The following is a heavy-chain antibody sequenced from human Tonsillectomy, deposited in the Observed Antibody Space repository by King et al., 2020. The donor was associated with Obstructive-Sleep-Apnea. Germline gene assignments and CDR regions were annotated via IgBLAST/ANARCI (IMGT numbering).Heavy chain of an antibody. J-gene: IGHJ4*02. V-gene: IGHV3-33*01. CDR1: GFTFSSYG. CDR2: IWYDGSNK. CDR3: ARDPYYYDSSGYYEPR. D-gene: IGHD3-22*01. Sequence: VQLVESGGGVVQPGGSLRLSCAASGFTFSSYGRHWVRQAPGKGLEWVAVIWYDGSNKYYEDSVKGRFTISRDNSKNTLYLQMNSLRAEDTAVYYCARDPYYYDSSGYYEPRWGQGTLVTVSS.